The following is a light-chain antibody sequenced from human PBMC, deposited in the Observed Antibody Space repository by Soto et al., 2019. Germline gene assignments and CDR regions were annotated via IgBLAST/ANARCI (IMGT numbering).Light chain of an antibody. CDR3: QQRYSTPRT. CDR2: AAS. CDR1: QSISSY. J-gene: IGKJ1*01. V-gene: IGKV1-39*01. Sequence: DIPMTQSPSSLSASVGDRVTITCRASQSISSYLNWYQPTPGKTPKLLIYAASSLPSGVPFRFSGSGSGTDFTLTISSLQPEDFATYYCQQRYSTPRTFGQGTKVDI.